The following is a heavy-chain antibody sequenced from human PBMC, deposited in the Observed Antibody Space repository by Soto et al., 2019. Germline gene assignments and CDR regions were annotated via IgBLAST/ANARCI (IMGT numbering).Heavy chain of an antibody. CDR1: GFTFSSYG. J-gene: IGHJ4*02. V-gene: IGHV3-30*18. D-gene: IGHD3-3*01. CDR3: AKAGVNYDFWSAYLDS. Sequence: QAQLVESGGGVVQPGRSLRLSCGASGFTFSSYGMHWVRQAPSKGLEWVAAISYDGSDEYYADSVKGRFTIPTDNSKNKLYLQTNSLRAEDTAVYYCAKAGVNYDFWSAYLDSWGQGTLLTVSS. CDR2: ISYDGSDE.